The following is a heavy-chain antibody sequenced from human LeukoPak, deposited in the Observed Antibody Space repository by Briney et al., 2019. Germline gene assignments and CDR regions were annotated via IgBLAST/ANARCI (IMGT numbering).Heavy chain of an antibody. Sequence: PSETLSLTCVVSGDSLSSNNWWSWVRQPPGKGLEWIGEIHHDGTTNYNPSLKSRVATSLDKSKNQFSLILTSMTAADTAVYFCARRTRWVGESITYYGMDVWGQGTTVTVSS. CDR2: IHHDGTT. CDR1: GDSLSSNNW. V-gene: IGHV4-4*02. J-gene: IGHJ6*02. D-gene: IGHD1-1*01. CDR3: ARRTRWVGESITYYGMDV.